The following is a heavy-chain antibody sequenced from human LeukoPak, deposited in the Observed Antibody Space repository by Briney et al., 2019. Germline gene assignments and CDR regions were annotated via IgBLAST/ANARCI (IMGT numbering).Heavy chain of an antibody. Sequence: ASVKVSCKASGGTFSSYAISWVRQAPGQGLEWMGGIIPIFGTANYAQKFQGRVTITADETTSTAYMEPSSLRSEDTAVYYCARDPGESSGWYYFDSWGQGTLVAVSS. D-gene: IGHD6-19*01. CDR1: GGTFSSYA. V-gene: IGHV1-69*13. CDR2: IIPIFGTA. J-gene: IGHJ4*02. CDR3: ARDPGESSGWYYFDS.